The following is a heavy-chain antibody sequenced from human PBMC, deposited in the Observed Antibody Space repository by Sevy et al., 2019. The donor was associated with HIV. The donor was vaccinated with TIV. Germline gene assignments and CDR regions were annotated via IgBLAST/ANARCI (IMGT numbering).Heavy chain of an antibody. CDR1: GFTVSSNC. J-gene: IGHJ4*02. D-gene: IGHD3-16*02. Sequence: GGSLRLSCAASGFTVSSNCMTWVRQAPGKGLEWVSRINEDGSVTNYADSVKGRFTIFRDNAENTLYLQMSSLRGEDTALYYCGRDLSGRYDFWGQGTLVTVSS. CDR2: INEDGSVT. V-gene: IGHV3-74*01. CDR3: GRDLSGRYDF.